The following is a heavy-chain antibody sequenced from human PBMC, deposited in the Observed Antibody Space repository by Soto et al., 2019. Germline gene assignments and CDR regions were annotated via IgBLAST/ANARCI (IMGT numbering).Heavy chain of an antibody. J-gene: IGHJ6*03. CDR1: GGSISSSSYY. D-gene: IGHD2-15*01. CDR2: IYYSGST. V-gene: IGHV4-39*01. Sequence: SETLSLTCTVSGGSISSSSYYWGWIRQPPGKGLEWIGSIYYSGSTYYNPSLKSRVTISVDTSKNQFSLKLSSVTAADTAVYYCARRRYCSGGSCYSPWYYYYYYMDVWGKGTTVTVSS. CDR3: ARRRYCSGGSCYSPWYYYYYYMDV.